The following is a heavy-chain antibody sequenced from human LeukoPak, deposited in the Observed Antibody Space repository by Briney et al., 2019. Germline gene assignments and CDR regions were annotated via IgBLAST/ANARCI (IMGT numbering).Heavy chain of an antibody. V-gene: IGHV3-33*01. D-gene: IGHD3-22*01. CDR1: GFTFSSYA. CDR2: ILYDGSNK. CDR3: ARQNYFDSSGYYGAFDI. J-gene: IGHJ3*02. Sequence: GGSLRLSCAASGFTFSSYAMHWLRQAPGEGLEWLALILYDGSNKWYADSVKGRFTASRDNSRNTLYLQMNSLRVEDTAVYYCARQNYFDSSGYYGAFDIWGQGTMVTVSS.